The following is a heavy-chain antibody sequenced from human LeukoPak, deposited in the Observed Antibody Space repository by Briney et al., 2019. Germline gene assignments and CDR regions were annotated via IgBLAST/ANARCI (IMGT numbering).Heavy chain of an antibody. D-gene: IGHD3-16*01. J-gene: IGHJ5*02. CDR2: ISYDGSNK. V-gene: IGHV3-30*18. CDR3: AKYDNWFDP. CDR1: GFTFSSYG. Sequence: GGSLRLSCAASGFTFSSYGMHWVRQAPGKGLEWVAVISYDGSNKYYADSVKGRFTTSRDNSKNTLYLQMNSLRAEDTAVYYFAKYDNWFDPWGQGTLVTVSS.